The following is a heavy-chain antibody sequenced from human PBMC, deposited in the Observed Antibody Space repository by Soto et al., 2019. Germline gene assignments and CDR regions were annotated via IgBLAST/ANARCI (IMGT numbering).Heavy chain of an antibody. D-gene: IGHD1-26*01. CDR1: GGSISSGGYY. CDR3: ARGFWGELLTFDY. V-gene: IGHV4-31*03. CDR2: IYYSGST. J-gene: IGHJ4*02. Sequence: QVQLQESGPGLVKPSQTLSLTCTVSGGSISSGGYYWSWIRQHPGKGLEWIGYIYYSGSTYYNPFLKSRVTISVDTSKNQFSLKLSSVTAADTAVYYCARGFWGELLTFDYWRQGTLVTVSS.